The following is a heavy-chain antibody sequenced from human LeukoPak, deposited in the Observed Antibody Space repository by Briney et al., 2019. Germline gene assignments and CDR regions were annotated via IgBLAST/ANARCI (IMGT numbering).Heavy chain of an antibody. Sequence: GASVKVSCKASGGTFSSYAISWVRQAPGKGLEWVGGIIPIFGTTKYAQKFQGRATITADASATTAYMELVSLTSGDTAVYYCARDASSYGGKSWGEGYWGQGTRVTVSS. J-gene: IGHJ4*02. CDR3: ARDASSYGGKSWGEGY. V-gene: IGHV1-69*01. CDR2: IIPIFGTT. D-gene: IGHD4-17*01. CDR1: GGTFSSYA.